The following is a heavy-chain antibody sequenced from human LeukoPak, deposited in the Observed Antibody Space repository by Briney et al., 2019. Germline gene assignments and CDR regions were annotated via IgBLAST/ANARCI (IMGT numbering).Heavy chain of an antibody. V-gene: IGHV1-2*02. CDR2: INPNSGDT. CDR3: ARVRYRLAETYIDY. J-gene: IGHJ4*02. D-gene: IGHD3-16*01. Sequence: SCVASGFIFSNYGMNWVRQAPGQGLEWMGWINPNSGDTNYAQKFQGRVTMTRDTSVSTAYMELSRLRSDGTAVYYCARVRYRLAETYIDYWGQGTLVTVSS. CDR1: GFIFSNYG.